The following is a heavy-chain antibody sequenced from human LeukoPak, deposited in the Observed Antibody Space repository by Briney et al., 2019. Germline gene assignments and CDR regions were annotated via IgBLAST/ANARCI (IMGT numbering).Heavy chain of an antibody. V-gene: IGHV1-8*01. J-gene: IGHJ1*01. Sequence: ASVKVSCKASGYTFNSYDINWVRQATGQGLEWMGWMNPNTGNTGHAQNFQGRVTMTRNTSTSTAYMELSSLRSGDTAVYYCARERGIGITIFHGGDFQHWGQAPWSPSPQ. CDR2: MNPNTGNT. CDR3: ARERGIGITIFHGGDFQH. D-gene: IGHD3-3*01. CDR1: GYTFNSYD.